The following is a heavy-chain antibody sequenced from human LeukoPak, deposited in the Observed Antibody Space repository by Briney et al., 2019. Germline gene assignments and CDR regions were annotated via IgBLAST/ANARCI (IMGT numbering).Heavy chain of an antibody. D-gene: IGHD3-22*01. Sequence: GGSLRLSCAASGFTLSTAWMNWVRQAPGKGLEWVGRIKSKTDGGTTDYAAPVKGRFTISRDDSKNTLYLQMNSLKTEDTAVYYCTTGSYYDSSGFGVWGQGTLVTVSS. CDR1: GFTLSTAW. V-gene: IGHV3-15*01. J-gene: IGHJ4*02. CDR3: TTGSYYDSSGFGV. CDR2: IKSKTDGGTT.